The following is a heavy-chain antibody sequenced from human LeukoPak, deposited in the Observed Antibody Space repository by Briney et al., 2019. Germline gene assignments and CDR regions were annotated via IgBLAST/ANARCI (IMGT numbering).Heavy chain of an antibody. D-gene: IGHD7-27*01. V-gene: IGHV3-23*01. Sequence: GGSLRLSCAASGFTFSSYWMSWVRQAPGKGLEWVSGIRGNAANTYYADSVKGRFAISRDTSNTVYLQMNSLRAEDTAVYFCARGRLGNGAGHYYFDYWGQGALVIVSS. J-gene: IGHJ4*02. CDR1: GFTFSSYW. CDR3: ARGRLGNGAGHYYFDY. CDR2: IRGNAANT.